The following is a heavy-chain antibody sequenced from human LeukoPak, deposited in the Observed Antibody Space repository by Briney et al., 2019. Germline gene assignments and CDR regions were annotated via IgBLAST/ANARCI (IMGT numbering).Heavy chain of an antibody. J-gene: IGHJ4*02. CDR2: IRTKPYGGAT. D-gene: IGHD4-17*01. V-gene: IGHV3-49*03. CDR1: GFTFGDYA. CDR3: ARDPYGDYARYFDY. Sequence: GGSLRLSCTASGFTFGDYAVTWFRQAPGKGLECLGFIRTKPYGGATEYPACVKGRFSISRDDSKSVAYLHMNSLKAEDSAIYYCARDPYGDYARYFDYWGQGTLVTVSS.